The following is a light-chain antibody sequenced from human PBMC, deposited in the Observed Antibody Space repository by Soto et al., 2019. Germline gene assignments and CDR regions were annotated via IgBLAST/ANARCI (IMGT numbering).Light chain of an antibody. J-gene: IGKJ1*01. V-gene: IGKV1-5*01. CDR3: QQYKTCGT. CDR1: EDVAKF. Sequence: QRTQSPSTLSASVGDTVSVTCRASEDVAKFLSWHQQMPGRDPEILISDDSDLKSGVPSRFRGSGSGTDFTLTISGLKTDDSATYYGQQYKTCGTLGHGTKVEIK. CDR2: DDS.